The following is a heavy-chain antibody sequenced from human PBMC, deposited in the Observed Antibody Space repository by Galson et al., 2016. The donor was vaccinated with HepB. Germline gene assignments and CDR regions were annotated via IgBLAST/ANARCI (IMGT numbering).Heavy chain of an antibody. J-gene: IGHJ4*02. V-gene: IGHV7-4-1*01. CDR2: IDSCTGNP. CDR3: AKTYDSTGYYADY. Sequence: SVKVSCKGFGYTFSSYTMMWVRQAPGHGLEWMGGIDSCTGNPTYAQGLTGRFVFSVDTSVSTAYLHIDSLKPEDTAVYFCAKTYDSTGYYADYWGQGTLLTVSS. CDR1: GYTFSSYT. D-gene: IGHD3-22*01.